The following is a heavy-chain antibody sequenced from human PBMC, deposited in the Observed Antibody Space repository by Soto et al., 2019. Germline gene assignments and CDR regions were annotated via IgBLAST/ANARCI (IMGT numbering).Heavy chain of an antibody. J-gene: IGHJ4*02. V-gene: IGHV3-33*01. Sequence: GGSLRLSCAASGFTFSSYGMHWVRQAPGKGLEWVAVIWYDGSNKYYADSVKGRFTISRDNSKNTLYLQMNSLRAEDTAVYYCARELTYYYGSGSQGLDYWGQGTLVTVSS. CDR1: GFTFSSYG. CDR2: IWYDGSNK. CDR3: ARELTYYYGSGSQGLDY. D-gene: IGHD3-10*01.